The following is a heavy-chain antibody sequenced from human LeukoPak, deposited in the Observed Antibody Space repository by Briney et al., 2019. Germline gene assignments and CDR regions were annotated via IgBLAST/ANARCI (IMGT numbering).Heavy chain of an antibody. V-gene: IGHV1-18*01. CDR1: GYTFTSYG. Sequence: ASVKVSCKASGYTFTSYGISWVRQAPGQGLEWMGWISAYNGNTNYAQKLQGRVTMTTDTSTSTAYMELRSLRSDDTAVYYCARPSGYCSGGSCYSVYNWFDPWGQGTLVTVSS. CDR2: ISAYNGNT. CDR3: ARPSGYCSGGSCYSVYNWFDP. J-gene: IGHJ5*02. D-gene: IGHD2-15*01.